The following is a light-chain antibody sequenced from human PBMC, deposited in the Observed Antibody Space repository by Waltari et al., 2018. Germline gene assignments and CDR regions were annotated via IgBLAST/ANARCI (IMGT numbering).Light chain of an antibody. V-gene: IGLV3-25*03. CDR1: TLSKQY. CDR3: QIADSTGTYV. J-gene: IGLJ1*01. Sequence: SHELTQPPSVSVSPGQTATITCSGETLSKQYVYWYQHKPGQAPVLLIYKDTERPSGIPDRCAGASSGNSVTVTIRGVQAEDEADYYCQIADSTGTYVFGPGTKVIGL. CDR2: KDT.